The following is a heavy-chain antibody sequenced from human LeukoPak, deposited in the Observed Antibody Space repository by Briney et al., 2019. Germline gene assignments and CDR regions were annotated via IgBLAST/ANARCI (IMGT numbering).Heavy chain of an antibody. CDR3: ARYYDSSGYYPYYFDY. Sequence: LPGGSLRLSCAASGFTFSSYAMSWVRQAPGKGLEWVSAISGSGGSTYYADSVKGRFTISRDNSKNTLYLQMSSLRAEDTAVYYCARYYDSSGYYPYYFDYWGQGTLVTVSS. CDR1: GFTFSSYA. V-gene: IGHV3-23*01. J-gene: IGHJ4*02. CDR2: ISGSGGST. D-gene: IGHD3-22*01.